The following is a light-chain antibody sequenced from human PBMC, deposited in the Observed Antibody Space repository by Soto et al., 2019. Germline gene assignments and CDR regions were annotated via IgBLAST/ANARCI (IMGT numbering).Light chain of an antibody. J-gene: IGLJ1*01. CDR1: SSNIGAGYD. CDR3: QSYDSSLSGYV. V-gene: IGLV1-40*01. Sequence: SVLTQPPSVSGAPGQRVTISCTGSSSNIGAGYDVHWYQQLPGTAPKLLIHVNTNRPSGVPDRFSGSKSGTSASLAITGLQAEDEADYYCQSYDSSLSGYVFGIGTKVTVL. CDR2: VNT.